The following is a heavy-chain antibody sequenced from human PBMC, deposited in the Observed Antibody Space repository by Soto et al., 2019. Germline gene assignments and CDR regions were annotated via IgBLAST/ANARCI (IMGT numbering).Heavy chain of an antibody. J-gene: IGHJ3*02. CDR1: GYTFTSYG. Sequence: ASVKVSCKASGYTFTSYGISWVRQAPGQGPEWMGWINAGNGNTKYSQKFQGRVTITTDTSASTAYMELSSLRSEDTAVYYCARPGITFGGVIVNGAFDIWGQGTMVTVSS. CDR3: ARPGITFGGVIVNGAFDI. D-gene: IGHD3-16*02. V-gene: IGHV1-3*01. CDR2: INAGNGNT.